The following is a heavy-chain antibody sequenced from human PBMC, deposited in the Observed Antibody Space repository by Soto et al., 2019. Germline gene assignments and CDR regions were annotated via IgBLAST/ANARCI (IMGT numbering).Heavy chain of an antibody. CDR1: GFTFSSYA. J-gene: IGHJ4*02. D-gene: IGHD4-17*01. Sequence: PGGSLRLSCAASGFTFSSYAMSWVRQAPGKGLEWVSAISGSGGSTYYADSVKGRFTISRDNSKNTLYLQMNSLRAEDTAVYYCAKPSVQRPRKTVTLDFWGQGTMVTVYS. CDR3: AKPSVQRPRKTVTLDF. V-gene: IGHV3-23*01. CDR2: ISGSGGST.